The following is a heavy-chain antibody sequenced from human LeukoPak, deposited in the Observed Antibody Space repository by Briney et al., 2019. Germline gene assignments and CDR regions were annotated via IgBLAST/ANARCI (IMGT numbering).Heavy chain of an antibody. CDR3: ARGGRLMSLGPSGSLDPYYFDY. CDR2: INHSGST. J-gene: IGHJ4*02. V-gene: IGHV4-34*01. D-gene: IGHD3-10*01. Sequence: PSETLSLTCAVYGGSFSGYYWSWIRQPPGKGLEWIGEINHSGSTNYNPSLKSRVTISVDTSKNQFSLKLSSVTAADTAVYYCARGGRLMSLGPSGSLDPYYFDYWGQGTLVTVSS. CDR1: GGSFSGYY.